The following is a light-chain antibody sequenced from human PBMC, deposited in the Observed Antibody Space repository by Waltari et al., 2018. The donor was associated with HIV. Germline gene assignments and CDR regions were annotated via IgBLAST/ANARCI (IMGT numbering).Light chain of an antibody. J-gene: IGLJ2*01. CDR1: VDDYKY. CDR3: ASYITSATPV. V-gene: IGLV2-14*01. Sequence: QSALTQPASVSGSPGQSITISFDVDDYKYVSWYQHHPGKAPKVIIYDVTNRPSGLSYRFSGSKSGNTTTLTISGLQPEDEADYFCASYITSATPVFGGGTKLTVL. CDR2: DVT.